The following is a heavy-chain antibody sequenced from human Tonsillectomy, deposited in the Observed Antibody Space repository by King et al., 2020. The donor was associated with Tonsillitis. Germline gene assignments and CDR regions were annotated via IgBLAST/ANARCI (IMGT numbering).Heavy chain of an antibody. J-gene: IGHJ4*02. CDR3: ARHVDTAMGY. CDR1: GFTFSSYW. D-gene: IGHD5-18*01. CDR2: INSDGSST. V-gene: IGHV3-74*01. Sequence: VQLVESGGGLVQPGGSLRLSCAASGFTFSSYWMHWVRQAPGKGLVWVSRINSDGSSTSYAASVKGRFTIPRDNAKNTLYLQLNSLRAEDTAVYYCARHVDTAMGYWGQGTLVTVSS.